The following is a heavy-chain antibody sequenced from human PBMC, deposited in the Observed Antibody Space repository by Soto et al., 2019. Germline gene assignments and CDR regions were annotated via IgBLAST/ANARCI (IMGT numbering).Heavy chain of an antibody. CDR2: IYYSGST. CDR1: GGSISSYY. V-gene: IGHV4-59*01. CDR3: ARESDYSNYPGGMDV. D-gene: IGHD4-4*01. Sequence: SETLSLTCTVSGGSISSYYWSWIRQPPGKGLEWIGYIYYSGSTNYNPSLKSRVTISVDTSKNQFSLKLSSVTAADTAVYYCARESDYSNYPGGMDVWGQGTTVTFSS. J-gene: IGHJ6*02.